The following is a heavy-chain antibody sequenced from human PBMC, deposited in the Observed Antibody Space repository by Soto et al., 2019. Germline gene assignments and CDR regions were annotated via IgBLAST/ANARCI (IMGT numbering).Heavy chain of an antibody. CDR1: GFTFSNAW. Sequence: EVQLVESGGGLVKPGGSLRLSCAASGFTFSNAWMSWVRQAPGKGLEWVGRIKSKTDGGTTDYAAPVKGRFTISRDDSKNTLYLQMNSLKTEDTAVYYCTTADSGYDYSPNDYWGQGTLVTVSS. CDR3: TTADSGYDYSPNDY. V-gene: IGHV3-15*01. CDR2: IKSKTDGGTT. D-gene: IGHD5-12*01. J-gene: IGHJ4*02.